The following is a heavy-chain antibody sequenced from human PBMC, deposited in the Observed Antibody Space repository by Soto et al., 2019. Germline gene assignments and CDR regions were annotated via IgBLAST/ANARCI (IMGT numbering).Heavy chain of an antibody. D-gene: IGHD3-3*01. Sequence: QVQLVESGGGVVQPGRSLRLSCAASGFTFSSYGMHWVRQAPGKGLEWVAVISYDGSNKHYADSVKGRFTISRDNSKNTLYLQMNSLRAEDTAVYYCAKDPRYYDFWSGYYRDYYYYYGMDVWGQGTTVTVSS. J-gene: IGHJ6*02. CDR2: ISYDGSNK. V-gene: IGHV3-30*18. CDR3: AKDPRYYDFWSGYYRDYYYYYGMDV. CDR1: GFTFSSYG.